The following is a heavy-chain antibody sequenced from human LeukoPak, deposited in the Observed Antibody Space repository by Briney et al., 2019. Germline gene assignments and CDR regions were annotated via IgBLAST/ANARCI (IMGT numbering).Heavy chain of an antibody. CDR2: IKQDGSEK. Sequence: PGGSLRLSCAASGFTFSSYWMSWVRQAPGKGLEWVANIKQDGSEKYYVDSVKGRFTISRDNAKNSLYLQMNSLRAEDTAVYYCARLKPYYYDSSGRSDFDYWGQGTLVTVSS. D-gene: IGHD3-22*01. V-gene: IGHV3-7*01. CDR3: ARLKPYYYDSSGRSDFDY. CDR1: GFTFSSYW. J-gene: IGHJ4*02.